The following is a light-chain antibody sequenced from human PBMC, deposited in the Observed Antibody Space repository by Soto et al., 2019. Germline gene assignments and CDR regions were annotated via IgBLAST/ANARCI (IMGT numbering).Light chain of an antibody. CDR3: QQRSSWPIT. Sequence: EVVLTQSPVTLSLSPGERATLSCRASQSFRGLLAWYQQKPGQAPRLLIFDASKRAAGVPARFSGSGSGTDFTLTISILEPEDFAVYYCQQRSSWPITFGQGTRLEIK. V-gene: IGKV3-11*01. J-gene: IGKJ5*01. CDR2: DAS. CDR1: QSFRGL.